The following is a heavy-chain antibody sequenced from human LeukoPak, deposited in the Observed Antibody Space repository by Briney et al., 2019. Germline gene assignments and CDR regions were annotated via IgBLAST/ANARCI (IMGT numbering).Heavy chain of an antibody. Sequence: ASVNVAGKSSGNTFTGYYIFWMRQAPGQGLEWMGWFSPDNEASNYAQKFQGRVTMTRDTSTSPVYMELSGLRSDDTAVYYCARGPYGNSFDTSGEGTLVTVSS. CDR2: FSPDNEAS. CDR3: ARGPYGNSFDT. D-gene: IGHD4-17*01. J-gene: IGHJ4*01. V-gene: IGHV1-2*02. CDR1: GNTFTGYY.